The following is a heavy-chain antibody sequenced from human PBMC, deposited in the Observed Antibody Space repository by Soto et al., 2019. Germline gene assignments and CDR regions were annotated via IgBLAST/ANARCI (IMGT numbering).Heavy chain of an antibody. CDR1: GGSFSGYY. J-gene: IGHJ2*01. Sequence: QVQLQQWGAGPLRPLETLSLTCGVSGGSFSGYYWAWIRQSPGKGLEWIGEINDRGSINYNPSLKSRVSISVETSKNHYSLILRSVTAADTAVYYCARESHDILTGPPWVWYFDLWGRGTLVTVSS. D-gene: IGHD3-9*01. CDR2: INDRGSI. CDR3: ARESHDILTGPPWVWYFDL. V-gene: IGHV4-34*01.